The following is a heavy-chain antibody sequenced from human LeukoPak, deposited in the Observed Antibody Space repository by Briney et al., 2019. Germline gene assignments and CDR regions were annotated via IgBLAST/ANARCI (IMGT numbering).Heavy chain of an antibody. D-gene: IGHD2-2*01. CDR1: GGSFSGYY. Sequence: SETLSLTCAVYGGSFSGYYWSWIRQPPGKGLEWIGEINHSGSTNYNPSLKSRVTISVDTSKNQFSLKLNSVTAADTAVYYCARAATYLGYCSSTSCRNNYFDYWGQGTLVTVSS. CDR3: ARAATYLGYCSSTSCRNNYFDY. V-gene: IGHV4-34*01. J-gene: IGHJ4*02. CDR2: INHSGST.